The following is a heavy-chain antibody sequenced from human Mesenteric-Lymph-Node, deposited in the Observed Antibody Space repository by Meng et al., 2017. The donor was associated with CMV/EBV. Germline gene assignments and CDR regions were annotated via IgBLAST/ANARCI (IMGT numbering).Heavy chain of an antibody. CDR3: ARGGSSSWLDY. CDR1: GYTFTSYA. V-gene: IGHV1-3*01. J-gene: IGHJ4*02. D-gene: IGHD6-13*01. CDR2: INAANGNT. Sequence: CKASGYTFTSYAMHWVRQAPGLRLEWMGWINAANGNTKYSRKFQDRVTITRDTSASTAYMELSSLRSEDTAVYYCARGGSSSWLDYWGQGTLVTVSS.